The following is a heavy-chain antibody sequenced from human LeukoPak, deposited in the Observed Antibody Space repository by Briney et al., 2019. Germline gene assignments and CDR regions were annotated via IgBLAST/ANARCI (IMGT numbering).Heavy chain of an antibody. D-gene: IGHD3-10*01. CDR3: WHPLIQGAVS. CDR2: IRPDGSSG. Sequence: GGSLRLSCAASGFTFSETWMSWVRQAPGKGLEWVANIRPDGSSGAYVDSVKGRFAISRDNAKSSLSLQMNTLRVGDTAVYYCWHPLIQGAVSWGQGTLVTVSS. J-gene: IGHJ5*02. CDR1: GFTFSETW. V-gene: IGHV3-7*01.